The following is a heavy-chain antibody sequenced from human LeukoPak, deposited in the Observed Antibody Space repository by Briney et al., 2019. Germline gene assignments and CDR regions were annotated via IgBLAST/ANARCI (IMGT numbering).Heavy chain of an antibody. V-gene: IGHV1-46*01. CDR2: INPSGGST. J-gene: IGHJ4*02. CDR3: ARDWRNSSSWPALGGY. D-gene: IGHD6-13*01. CDR1: GYTFTSYY. Sequence: ASVKVSCKASGYTFTSYYMHWVRQAPGQGLEWMGIINPSGGSTSYAQKFQGRVTMTRDTSTSTAYMELSSLRSEDTAVYYCARDWRNSSSWPALGGYWGQGTLVTVSS.